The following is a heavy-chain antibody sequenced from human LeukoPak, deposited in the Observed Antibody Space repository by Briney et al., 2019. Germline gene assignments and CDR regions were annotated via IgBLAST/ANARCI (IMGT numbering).Heavy chain of an antibody. Sequence: PSETLSLTCTVSGGSIINYWWSWIRQPAGKGLEWIGRIYSSGSSNYNFALESRVTISVDKLKNQFSLKLSSVTAADTAVYYCARDSADILTGFFEQWGQGTLVTVSS. D-gene: IGHD3-9*01. CDR3: ARDSADILTGFFEQ. CDR1: GGSIINYW. CDR2: IYSSGSS. V-gene: IGHV4-4*07. J-gene: IGHJ4*02.